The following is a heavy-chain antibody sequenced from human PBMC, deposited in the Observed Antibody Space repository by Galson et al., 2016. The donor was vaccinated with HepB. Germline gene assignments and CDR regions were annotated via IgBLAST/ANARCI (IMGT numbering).Heavy chain of an antibody. CDR1: GFIFSYDW. V-gene: IGHV3-74*01. J-gene: IGHJ4*02. D-gene: IGHD1-1*01. Sequence: SLRLSCAASGFIFSYDWMHWVRQTAGRGLTYIAHIDEDGSETSYADSVKGRFTISRDTAMDTVYLQMDRLRADDTGVYFCAKGGPEGTGTLDSWGQGTQVTVSS. CDR3: AKGGPEGTGTLDS. CDR2: IDEDGSET.